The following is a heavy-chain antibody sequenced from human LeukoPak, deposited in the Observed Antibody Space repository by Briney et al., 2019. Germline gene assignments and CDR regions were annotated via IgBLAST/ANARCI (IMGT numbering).Heavy chain of an antibody. CDR3: ATDQRYAFDY. CDR1: GFSFTDYP. CDR2: IRTTAEGAKYA. V-gene: IGHV3-48*02. J-gene: IGHJ4*02. D-gene: IGHD3-9*01. Sequence: YPGGSLRLSCATSGFSFTDYPMNWVRQAPGKGLEWISNIRTTAEGAKYAYYADSVKGRVTISRDDGKNTLYLHMNSLRDDDTAVYYCATDQRYAFDYWGQGILVTVS.